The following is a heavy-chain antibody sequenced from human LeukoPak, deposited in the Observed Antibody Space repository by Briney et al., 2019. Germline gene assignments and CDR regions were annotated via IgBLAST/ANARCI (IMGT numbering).Heavy chain of an antibody. J-gene: IGHJ4*02. CDR1: GFTFSSYC. V-gene: IGHV3-74*01. D-gene: IGHD2-2*01. CDR2: INSDGSIT. CDR3: ASSTQISKYADY. Sequence: RSGGSLRLSCAASGFTFSSYCMHCVRQAPGKGLVWVSRINSDGSITTYADSVRGRFTISRDNAKSTLYLQMNSLRAEDTAVYYCASSTQISKYADYWGQGALVTVSS.